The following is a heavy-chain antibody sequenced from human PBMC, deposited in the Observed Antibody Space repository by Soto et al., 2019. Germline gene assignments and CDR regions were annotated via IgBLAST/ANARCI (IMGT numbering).Heavy chain of an antibody. Sequence: PSETLSLTCAVSGGSISSTGYFWSWIRQHPGKGLEWIGNIYYSGSTYYNPSLKSRVTISVETSKSQFSLKLNSVTAADTAVYYCARVSSTSPNWFDPWGQGTLVTVSS. CDR3: ARVSSTSPNWFDP. CDR2: IYYSGST. CDR1: GGSISSTGYF. V-gene: IGHV4-31*11. D-gene: IGHD2-2*01. J-gene: IGHJ5*02.